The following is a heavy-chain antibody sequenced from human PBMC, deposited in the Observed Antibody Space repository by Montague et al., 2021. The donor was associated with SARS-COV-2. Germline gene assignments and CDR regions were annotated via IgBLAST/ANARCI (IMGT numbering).Heavy chain of an antibody. V-gene: IGHV4-59*01. CDR3: AREISGPDYFDY. D-gene: IGHD3-10*01. J-gene: IGHJ4*02. CDR1: GGSIEGNH. CDR2: IYYSGST. Sequence: SETLSLTCTVSGGSIEGNHWTWVRQSPGRGLEWIGYIYYSGSTNYNPSLESRVTISADTSKNHFSLKLRSVTAADTAVYYCAREISGPDYFDYWGQGTLVTVSS.